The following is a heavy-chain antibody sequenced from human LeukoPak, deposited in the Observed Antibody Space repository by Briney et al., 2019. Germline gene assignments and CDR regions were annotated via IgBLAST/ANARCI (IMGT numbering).Heavy chain of an antibody. D-gene: IGHD3-9*01. CDR2: IKGDGSST. CDR3: ARDIDFEDY. V-gene: IGHV3-74*01. Sequence: TGGSLRLSCAASGFTFSSYWMHWVRHTPGKGLVWVSRIKGDGSSTSYADSVKGRFTISRDNAKNTLYLQMNSLRVEDTAVYYCARDIDFEDYWGQGTLVTVSS. CDR1: GFTFSSYW. J-gene: IGHJ4*02.